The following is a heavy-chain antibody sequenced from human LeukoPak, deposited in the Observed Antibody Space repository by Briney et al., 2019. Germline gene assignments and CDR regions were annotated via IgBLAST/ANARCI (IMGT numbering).Heavy chain of an antibody. J-gene: IGHJ3*02. D-gene: IGHD3-22*01. CDR2: IYYSGST. CDR3: ARTYYYDSTGYLSAFDI. Sequence: SETLSLTCTVSGGSISSYYWSWIRRPPGKGLEWIGYIYYSGSTNYNPSLKSRVTISVDTSKNQFSLKLSSVTAADTAVYYCARTYYYDSTGYLSAFDIWGQGTMVTVSS. V-gene: IGHV4-59*01. CDR1: GGSISSYY.